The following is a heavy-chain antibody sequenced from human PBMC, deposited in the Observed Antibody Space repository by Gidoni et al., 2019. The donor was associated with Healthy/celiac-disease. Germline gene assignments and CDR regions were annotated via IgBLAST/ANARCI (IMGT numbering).Heavy chain of an antibody. CDR3: EKISDFNYYDSSGYYGSGQFDY. CDR1: CFTFTRYA. CDR2: LSGGGGSR. Sequence: EVPSLASGVGLVQPGGSLSLTCAASCFTFTRYAPSLVLQAPGKGLEWVPALSGGGGSRDYAETVKGRCTITRENSKNTLKLQMNSRRAEDKAVYDCEKISDFNYYDSSGYYGSGQFDYGGQGTLVTGSS. V-gene: IGHV3-23*01. D-gene: IGHD3-22*01. J-gene: IGHJ4*02.